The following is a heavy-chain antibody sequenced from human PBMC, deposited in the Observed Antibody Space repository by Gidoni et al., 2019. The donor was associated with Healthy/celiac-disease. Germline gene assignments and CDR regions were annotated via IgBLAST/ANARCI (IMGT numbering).Heavy chain of an antibody. CDR1: GGSISSSRSY. CDR2: IYYSWST. CDR3: ARHFLAVALNYYDSAEVGDAFDI. D-gene: IGHD3-22*01. J-gene: IGHJ3*02. Sequence: QLQLQESGTGLVKPSETLYLTCTVPGGSISSSRSYWGWNRQPTGKGLAWIGSIYYSWSTYSNPSRKSRVTISVDTSKSKFSLKLSSVTAADTAVYYCARHFLAVALNYYDSAEVGDAFDIWGQGTMVTVSS. V-gene: IGHV4-39*01.